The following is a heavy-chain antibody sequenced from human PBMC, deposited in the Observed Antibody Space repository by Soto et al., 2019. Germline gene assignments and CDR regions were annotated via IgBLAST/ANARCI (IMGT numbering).Heavy chain of an antibody. J-gene: IGHJ6*02. CDR3: AKDLGWFGQLLTRFYYYGMDV. D-gene: IGHD3-10*01. CDR2: ISYDGSNK. CDR1: GFTFSSYG. V-gene: IGHV3-30*18. Sequence: QVQLVESGGGVVQPGRSLRLSCAASGFTFSSYGMHWVRQAPGKGLEGVAVISYDGSNKYYADSVKGRFTISRYNSENTLYLQMNSLRAEDTAVYYCAKDLGWFGQLLTRFYYYGMDVWGQGTKVTVSS.